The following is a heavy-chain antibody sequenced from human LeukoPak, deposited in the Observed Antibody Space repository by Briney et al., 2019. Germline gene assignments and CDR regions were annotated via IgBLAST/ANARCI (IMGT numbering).Heavy chain of an antibody. V-gene: IGHV4-39*07. Sequence: PSETLSLTCTVSGGSISSSSYYWGWIRQPPGKGLEWIGSIYYSGSTYYNPSLKSRVTISVDTSKNQFSLKLSSVTAADTAVYYCARVPYSSSWYAGDWFDPWGQGTLVTVSS. CDR3: ARVPYSSSWYAGDWFDP. CDR2: IYYSGST. CDR1: GGSISSSSYY. J-gene: IGHJ5*02. D-gene: IGHD6-13*01.